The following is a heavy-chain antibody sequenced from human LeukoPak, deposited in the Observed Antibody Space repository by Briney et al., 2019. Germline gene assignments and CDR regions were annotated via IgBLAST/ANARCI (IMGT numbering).Heavy chain of an antibody. CDR2: ITYDGYYK. CDR1: GFTFTNYA. J-gene: IGHJ4*02. CDR3: ARDLSPVVRASPMGY. D-gene: IGHD3-10*01. Sequence: PGGSLRLSCAASGFTFTNYAMSWVRQAPGKGLEWVALITYDGYYKYYSDSVKGRFTISSDTSKNTLYLQMNSLRAEDTAVYYCARDLSPVVRASPMGYWGQGTPVTVSS. V-gene: IGHV3-30*03.